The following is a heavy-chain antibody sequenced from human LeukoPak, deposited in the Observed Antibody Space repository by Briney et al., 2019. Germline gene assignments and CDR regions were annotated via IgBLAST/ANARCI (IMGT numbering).Heavy chain of an antibody. CDR2: IYYSGST. D-gene: IGHD1-26*01. CDR3: ARGRSWNYYYYMDV. CDR1: GGSISSYN. Sequence: SETLSLTCTVSGGSISSYNWSWIRQPPGKGLEWIGYIYYSGSTNYNPSLKSRVTISVDTSKNQFSLKLSSVTAADTAVYYCARGRSWNYYYYMDVWGKGTTVTVSS. V-gene: IGHV4-59*01. J-gene: IGHJ6*03.